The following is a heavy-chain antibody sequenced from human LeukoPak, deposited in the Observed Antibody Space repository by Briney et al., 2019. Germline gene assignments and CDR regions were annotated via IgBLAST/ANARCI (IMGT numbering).Heavy chain of an antibody. CDR3: AKDIAAADYYFDY. V-gene: IGHV3-9*01. D-gene: IGHD6-13*01. CDR2: ISWNSGSI. CDR1: GFTFDVYA. Sequence: SGGSLRLSCAASGFTFDVYAMHWVRQAPGKGLEWVSGISWNSGSIGYADSVKGRFTISRDNAKNSLYLQMNSLRAEDTALYYCAKDIAAADYYFDYWGQGTLVTVSS. J-gene: IGHJ4*02.